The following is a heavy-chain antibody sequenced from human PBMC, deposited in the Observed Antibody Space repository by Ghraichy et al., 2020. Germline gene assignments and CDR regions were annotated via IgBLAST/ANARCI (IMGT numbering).Heavy chain of an antibody. CDR3: ARKTNSGYDLIGYFDY. Sequence: GGSLRLSCAASGITFSSYAMSWVRQAPGKGLEWVAAITGNGGSTNYANSVKGRFTISRDNSKNTLYLQMNSLRAEDTGIYYCARKTNSGYDLIGYFDYWGQGTLVTISS. CDR1: GITFSSYA. CDR2: ITGNGGST. J-gene: IGHJ4*02. V-gene: IGHV3-23*01. D-gene: IGHD5-12*01.